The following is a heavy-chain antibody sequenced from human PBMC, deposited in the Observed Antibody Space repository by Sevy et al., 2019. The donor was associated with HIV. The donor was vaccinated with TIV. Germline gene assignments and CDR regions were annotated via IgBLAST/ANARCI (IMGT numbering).Heavy chain of an antibody. J-gene: IGHJ3*01. D-gene: IGHD4-17*01. CDR3: ARHTVTTIRGAFDC. CDR2: ISSTPGYI. CDR1: GFSFSSYA. V-gene: IGHV3-21*01. Sequence: GGSLRLSCAASGFSFSSYAMNWVRLAPGKGLEWVSSISSTPGYIYDADSVKGRFTISRDNAKNSLYLQMNSLRAEDTAVYYCARHTVTTIRGAFDCWGQRTMVTVSS.